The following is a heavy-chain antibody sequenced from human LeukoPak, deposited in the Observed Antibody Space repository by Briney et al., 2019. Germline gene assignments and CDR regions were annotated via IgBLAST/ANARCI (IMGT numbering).Heavy chain of an antibody. V-gene: IGHV1-8*01. Sequence: ASVKVSCKASGYTFTSYDIYWVRQATGQGLEWMGWMNPNSGNAGYAQRFQGRVTMTRNNSISTAYMELTSLRSEDTAVYYCGRPLQRGSWTQRALDYWGQGTLVTVSS. D-gene: IGHD3-10*01. J-gene: IGHJ4*02. CDR3: GRPLQRGSWTQRALDY. CDR1: GYTFTSYD. CDR2: MNPNSGNA.